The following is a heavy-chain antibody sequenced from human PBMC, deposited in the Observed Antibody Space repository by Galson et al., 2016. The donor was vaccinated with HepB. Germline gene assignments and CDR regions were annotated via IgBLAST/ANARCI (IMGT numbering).Heavy chain of an antibody. V-gene: IGHV3-48*04. CDR3: VRGGDTVIGAAFDV. D-gene: IGHD5-18*01. J-gene: IGHJ3*01. CDR2: ISSRSSTI. CDR1: GLDFRRYW. Sequence: SLRLSCAVSGLDFRRYWMHWVRQTPGKGLEWISYISSRSSTIYYADSVKGRFTISRANAKTSLFLQMNSLRAEDTAVYYCVRGGDTVIGAAFDVWGQGTMVTVSS.